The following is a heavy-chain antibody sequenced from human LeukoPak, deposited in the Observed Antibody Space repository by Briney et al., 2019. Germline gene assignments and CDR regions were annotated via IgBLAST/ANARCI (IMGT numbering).Heavy chain of an antibody. D-gene: IGHD3-9*01. CDR3: ASGKIFFDF. Sequence: GGSLRLSCAASGLSFSSYWMSWVRQAPGKGLEWVANIKEDGSETYYLDSVKGRFTVSRDNAKNSVFLQMSSLRDGDTAVYYCASGKIFFDFWGQGLLVSVSS. V-gene: IGHV3-7*01. CDR1: GLSFSSYW. J-gene: IGHJ5*01. CDR2: IKEDGSET.